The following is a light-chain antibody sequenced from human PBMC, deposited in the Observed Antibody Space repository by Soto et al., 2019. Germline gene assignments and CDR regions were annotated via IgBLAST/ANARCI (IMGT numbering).Light chain of an antibody. Sequence: IVLTQSPATLSLSPGERATLSCRASQRVSSYLAWYQQRPGQAPRLLIYDGSSRATGIPARFSGSGFGTDFTLTIASLEPEDFAVYYCQQRSNWPLTFGQGTRLEIK. CDR3: QQRSNWPLT. V-gene: IGKV3-11*01. J-gene: IGKJ5*01. CDR1: QRVSSY. CDR2: DGS.